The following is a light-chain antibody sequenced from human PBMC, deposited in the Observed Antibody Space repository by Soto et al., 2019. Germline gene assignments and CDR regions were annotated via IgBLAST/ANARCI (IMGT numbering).Light chain of an antibody. Sequence: QSALTQPRSVSGSPGQSVTISCTGTSNDVGGNNFVSWYQQLPGKAPKLMIPEVSNRPSGVSNRFSGSKSGNTASLTISGLQADDEGDYYCYSYAGSFTWVFGGGTKLTVL. CDR2: EVS. J-gene: IGLJ3*02. V-gene: IGLV2-11*01. CDR1: SNDVGGNNF. CDR3: YSYAGSFTWV.